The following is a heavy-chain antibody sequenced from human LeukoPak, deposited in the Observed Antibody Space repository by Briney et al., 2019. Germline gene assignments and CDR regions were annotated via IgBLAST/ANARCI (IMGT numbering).Heavy chain of an antibody. Sequence: GGSLRLSCAASGFTFSSYEMNWVRQAPGKGLEWVANIKQDGSEKYYVDSVKGRFTISRDNAKNSLYPQMNSLRADDTAVYYCARKAYGLDVWGKGTTVTVSS. CDR2: IKQDGSEK. CDR3: ARKAYGLDV. CDR1: GFTFSSYE. J-gene: IGHJ6*04. V-gene: IGHV3-7*03.